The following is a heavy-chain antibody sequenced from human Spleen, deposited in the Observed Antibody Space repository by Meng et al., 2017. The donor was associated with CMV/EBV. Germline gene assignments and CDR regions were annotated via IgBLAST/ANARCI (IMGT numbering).Heavy chain of an antibody. CDR1: TFTGYY. CDR3: ARRRGYCSSTSCYGAVDI. D-gene: IGHD2-2*01. CDR2: INPNSGGT. V-gene: IGHV1-2*02. J-gene: IGHJ3*02. Sequence: TFTGYYMHWVRQAPGQGLEWMGWINPNSGGTNYAQKFQGRVTMTRDTSISTAYMELSRLRSDDTAVYYCARRRGYCSSTSCYGAVDIWGQGTMVTVSS.